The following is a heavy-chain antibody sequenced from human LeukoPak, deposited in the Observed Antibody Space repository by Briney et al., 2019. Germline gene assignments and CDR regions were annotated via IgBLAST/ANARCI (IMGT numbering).Heavy chain of an antibody. D-gene: IGHD3-22*01. CDR1: GFAFGSYW. V-gene: IGHV3-7*03. CDR3: ARDRAFDSSGYSN. CDR2: MNRDGSQR. J-gene: IGHJ4*02. Sequence: GGSLRLSCVGSGFAFGSYWMSWARQAPGKGLEWVAKMNRDGSQRDYVDSVKGRFTISRDNAKNSLYLQTNSLRAEDTAVYYCARDRAFDSSGYSNWGQGTLVTVSS.